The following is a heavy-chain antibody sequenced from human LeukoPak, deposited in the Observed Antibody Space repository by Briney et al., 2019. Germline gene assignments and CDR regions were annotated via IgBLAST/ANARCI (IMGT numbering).Heavy chain of an antibody. CDR1: GFTFSSSS. V-gene: IGHV3-23*01. D-gene: IGHD1-14*01. CDR3: AKLHNLNCDY. Sequence: GGSLRLSCAASGFTFSSSSISWVRQAPGKGLEWVSAISGSGGSTYYADSVKGRFTISRDSSKNTLYLQMNNLRPEDTAVYYCAKLHNLNCDYWGLGTLVTVSS. CDR2: ISGSGGST. J-gene: IGHJ4*02.